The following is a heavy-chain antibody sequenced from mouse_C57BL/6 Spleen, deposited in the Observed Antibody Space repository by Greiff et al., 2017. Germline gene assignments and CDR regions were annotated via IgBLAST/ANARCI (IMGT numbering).Heavy chain of an antibody. CDR2: IHPNSGST. CDR1: GYTFTSYW. CDR3: ARFNLLLRGYFDY. D-gene: IGHD1-1*01. V-gene: IGHV1-64*01. J-gene: IGHJ2*01. Sequence: QVQLQQSGAELVKPGASVKLSCKASGYTFTSYWMHWVKQRPGQGLEWIGMIHPNSGSTNYNEKFKSKATLTVDKSSSTAYMQLSSLTSEDSAVYYCARFNLLLRGYFDYWGQGTTLTVSS.